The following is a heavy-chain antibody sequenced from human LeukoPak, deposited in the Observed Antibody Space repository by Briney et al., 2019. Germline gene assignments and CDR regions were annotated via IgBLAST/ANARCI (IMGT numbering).Heavy chain of an antibody. Sequence: GGSLRLSCAVSGFTFSSCSMNWVRQAPGKGLEWVSCISSSSSYIHYADSVKGRFTISRDNAKNSLFLQMNSLRAEDTAVYYCASLDIVIVSAAIDDPWGQGTLVTVSS. CDR1: GFTFSSCS. CDR3: ASLDIVIVSAAIDDP. CDR2: ISSSSSYI. J-gene: IGHJ5*02. D-gene: IGHD2-2*01. V-gene: IGHV3-21*01.